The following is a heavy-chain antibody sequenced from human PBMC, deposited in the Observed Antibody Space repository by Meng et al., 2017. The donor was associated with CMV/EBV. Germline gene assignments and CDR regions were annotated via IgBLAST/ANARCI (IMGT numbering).Heavy chain of an antibody. J-gene: IGHJ4*01. D-gene: IGHD2-21*01. CDR2: ISVYNGHT. CDR3: ARGVPLGIIYSFDY. CDR1: GYTFTGYG. Sequence: QGQVVQSGVEVKKPGASVKVSCKASGYTFTGYGISWVRQAPGQGLEWMGWISVYNGHTNFAQNLQGRVTMTTDTSTSTAYVELRSLRSDDTAIYYCARGVPLGIIYSFDYWGQGTLVTVSS. V-gene: IGHV1-18*01.